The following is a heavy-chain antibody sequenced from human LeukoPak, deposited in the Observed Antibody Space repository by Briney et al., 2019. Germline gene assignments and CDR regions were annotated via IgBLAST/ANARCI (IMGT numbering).Heavy chain of an antibody. CDR2: IWYDGSNK. V-gene: IGHV3-33*01. J-gene: IGHJ6*04. CDR3: ARDISPDIPDGMDV. D-gene: IGHD3-9*01. CDR1: GFAFSSYG. Sequence: PGRSLRLSCAASGFAFSSYGMHWVRQAPGKGLEWVAVIWYDGSNKYYADSVKGRFTISRDNSKNTLYLQMNSLRAEDTAVYYCARDISPDIPDGMDVWGKGTTVTVSS.